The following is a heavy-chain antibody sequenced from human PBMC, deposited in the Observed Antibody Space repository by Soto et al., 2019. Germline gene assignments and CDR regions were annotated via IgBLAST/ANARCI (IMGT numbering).Heavy chain of an antibody. CDR3: VKDISGAYSGPNYDA. D-gene: IGHD1-26*01. Sequence: GGSLRLSCAASGFNFGDYAMHWVRQTPGQGLEWVSGLNWNSVTPGYGDSVKGRFSISRDNGKYALYLQMTSLRPEGTALYYCVKDISGAYSGPNYDAWGQGTLVTVSS. CDR2: LNWNSVTP. V-gene: IGHV3-9*01. J-gene: IGHJ4*02. CDR1: GFNFGDYA.